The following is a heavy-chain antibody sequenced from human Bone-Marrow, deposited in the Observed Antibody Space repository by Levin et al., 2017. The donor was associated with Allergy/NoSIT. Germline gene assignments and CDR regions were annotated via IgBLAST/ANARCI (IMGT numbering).Heavy chain of an antibody. CDR3: TIGLYDSGGVDH. CDR2: IKSRAHGETT. J-gene: IGHJ5*02. D-gene: IGHD3-22*01. Sequence: SCEGTGFTFSSPYMNWVRQAPGKGLEWVGRIKSRAHGETTDYAAPVKGRFTISRDDSKNTLYVQMNSLKIEDTALYYCTIGLYDSGGVDHWGQGTLVTVSS. CDR1: GFTFSSPY. V-gene: IGHV3-15*07.